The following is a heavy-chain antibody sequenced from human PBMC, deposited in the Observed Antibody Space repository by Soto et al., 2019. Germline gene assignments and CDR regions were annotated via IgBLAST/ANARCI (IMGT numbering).Heavy chain of an antibody. D-gene: IGHD1-26*01. V-gene: IGHV1-3*04. CDR1: GYTFTNYA. CDR3: ARASTTSKRLYYYGMDA. CDR2: INTANDNT. J-gene: IGHJ6*02. Sequence: ASVKVSCKSSGYTFTNYALHWVRQAPGQRLEWMGWINTANDNTKYSQKFQGRVTITRDTSASTAYMELSSPRSEDTAVYYCARASTTSKRLYYYGMDAWGQGTTGTVSS.